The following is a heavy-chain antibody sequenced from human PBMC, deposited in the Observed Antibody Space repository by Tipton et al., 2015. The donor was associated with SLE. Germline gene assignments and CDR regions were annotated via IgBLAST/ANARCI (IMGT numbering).Heavy chain of an antibody. D-gene: IGHD6-13*01. CDR1: GGSISSSSYY. Sequence: GLVKPSETLSLTCTVSGGSISSSSYYWGWIRQPPGKGLEWIGEINHSGSTNYNPSLKSRVTISLDTSKNQFSLKLTSVTTADTAVYHCARDISGYSSSWFYYYSAMDVWGQGTTVTVSS. CDR3: ARDISGYSSSWFYYYSAMDV. CDR2: INHSGST. V-gene: IGHV4-39*07. J-gene: IGHJ6*02.